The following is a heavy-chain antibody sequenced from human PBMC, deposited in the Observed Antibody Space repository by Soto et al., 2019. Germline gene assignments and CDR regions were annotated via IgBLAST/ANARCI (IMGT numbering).Heavy chain of an antibody. CDR1: GFTFSSYA. CDR3: AKAGFWSGYYSLVDY. V-gene: IGHV3-9*01. CDR2: ISWNSGSI. D-gene: IGHD3-3*01. J-gene: IGHJ4*02. Sequence: GGSLRLSCTASGFTFSSYAMNWVRQAPGKGLEWVSGISWNSGSIGYADSVKGRFTISRDNAKNSLYLQMNSLRAEDTALYYCAKAGFWSGYYSLVDYWGQGTLVTVSS.